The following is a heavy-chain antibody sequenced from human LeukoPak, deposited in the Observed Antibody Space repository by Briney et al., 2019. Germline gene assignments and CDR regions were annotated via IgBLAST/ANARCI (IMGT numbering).Heavy chain of an antibody. CDR2: IYYSGST. V-gene: IGHV4-59*12. J-gene: IGHJ6*02. Sequence: SETLSLTCTVSGGSISSYYWSWIRQPPGKGLEWIGYIYYSGSTNYNPSLKSRVTISVDTSKNQFSLKLSSVTAADTAVYFCARGRITMVRGVIVENYYYYYGMDVWGQGTTVTVSS. CDR1: GGSISSYY. D-gene: IGHD3-10*01. CDR3: ARGRITMVRGVIVENYYYYYGMDV.